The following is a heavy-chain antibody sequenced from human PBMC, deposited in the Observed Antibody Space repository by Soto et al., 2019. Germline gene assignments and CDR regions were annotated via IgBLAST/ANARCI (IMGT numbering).Heavy chain of an antibody. Sequence: SVKVSCKASGGTFSSYAISWLRQSPGQGLEWMGGIIPIFGTANYAQKFQGRVTITADESTSTAYMELSSLRSEDTAVYYCARARIAVAGTGLYDAFDIWGQGTMVTVSS. CDR1: GGTFSSYA. CDR2: IIPIFGTA. D-gene: IGHD6-19*01. CDR3: ARARIAVAGTGLYDAFDI. J-gene: IGHJ3*02. V-gene: IGHV1-69*13.